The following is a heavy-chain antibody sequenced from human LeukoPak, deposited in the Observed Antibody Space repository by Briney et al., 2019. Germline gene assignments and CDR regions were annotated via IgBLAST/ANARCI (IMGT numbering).Heavy chain of an antibody. V-gene: IGHV4-34*01. CDR2: INHSGST. CDR1: GGSFSGYY. CDR3: ARGGTLRYFDWLSDAFDI. Sequence: SETLSLTCAVYGGSFSGYYWSWIRQPPGKGLEWIGEINHSGSTNYNPSLKSRVTISVDTSKNQFSLKLSSVTAAGTAVYYCARGGTLRYFDWLSDAFDIWGQGTMVTVSS. J-gene: IGHJ3*02. D-gene: IGHD3-9*01.